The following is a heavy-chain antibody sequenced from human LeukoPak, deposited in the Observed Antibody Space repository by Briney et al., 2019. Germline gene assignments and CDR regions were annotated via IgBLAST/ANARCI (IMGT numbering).Heavy chain of an antibody. J-gene: IGHJ6*02. Sequence: SETLSLTCAVSGGSISSGGYSWSWIRQPPGKGLEWIGYIYHSGSTYYNPSLKSRVTISVDKSKNQFSLKLSSVTAADTAVYYCARGRQYYYGSGRNYGMDVWGQGTTVTVSS. D-gene: IGHD3-10*01. CDR3: ARGRQYYYGSGRNYGMDV. V-gene: IGHV4-30-2*01. CDR2: IYHSGST. CDR1: GGSISSGGYS.